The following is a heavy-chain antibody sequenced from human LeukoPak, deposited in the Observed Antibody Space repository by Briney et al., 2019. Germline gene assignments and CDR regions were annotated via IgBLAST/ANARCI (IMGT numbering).Heavy chain of an antibody. Sequence: GRSLRLSCAASGFTFSSYAMHWVRQAPGKGLEWVAVISYDGSNKYHADSVKGRFTISRDNSKNTLYLQMNSLRAEDTAVYYCARDWRGNSGYDIGLWGQGTLVTVSS. J-gene: IGHJ4*02. V-gene: IGHV3-30-3*01. CDR1: GFTFSSYA. D-gene: IGHD5-12*01. CDR3: ARDWRGNSGYDIGL. CDR2: ISYDGSNK.